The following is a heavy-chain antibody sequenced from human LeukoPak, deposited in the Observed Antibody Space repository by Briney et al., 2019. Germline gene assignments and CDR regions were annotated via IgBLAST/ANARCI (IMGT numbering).Heavy chain of an antibody. CDR3: ASDYGDYPSSY. D-gene: IGHD4-17*01. Sequence: SETLSHTCTVSGGSISSYYWSWIRQPAGKGLEWIGRIYTSGSTNYNPSPKSRVTMSVDTSKNQFSLKLSSVTAADTAVYYCASDYGDYPSSYWGQGTLVTVSS. CDR2: IYTSGST. J-gene: IGHJ4*02. CDR1: GGSISSYY. V-gene: IGHV4-4*07.